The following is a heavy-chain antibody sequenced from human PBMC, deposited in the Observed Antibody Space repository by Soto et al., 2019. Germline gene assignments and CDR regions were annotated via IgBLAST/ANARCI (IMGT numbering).Heavy chain of an antibody. Sequence: SVKVSCTDSGGTFSTYAISWVRQAPGQGLEWMGGIIPIFGTANYAQKFQGRVTITADKSTSTAYMELSSLRSEDTAVYYCAAIMAMVDYWGQGTLVTVSS. CDR1: GGTFSTYA. D-gene: IGHD5-18*01. CDR3: AAIMAMVDY. J-gene: IGHJ4*02. CDR2: IIPIFGTA. V-gene: IGHV1-69*06.